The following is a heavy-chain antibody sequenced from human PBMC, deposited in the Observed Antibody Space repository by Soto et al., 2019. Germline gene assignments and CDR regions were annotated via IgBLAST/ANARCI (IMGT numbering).Heavy chain of an antibody. CDR1: GGSITTNGYY. J-gene: IGHJ5*02. CDR3: ARLLGYSYGYIDP. D-gene: IGHD5-18*01. CDR2: IYHSGSS. V-gene: IGHV4-39*01. Sequence: TSETLSLTCTVSGGSITTNGYYWAWIRQPPGKGLEWIGSIYHSGSSYYNSSLKSRVTISVDTSKNQVSLKVSSVTAADTAVYYCARLLGYSYGYIDPWGQGALVTVSS.